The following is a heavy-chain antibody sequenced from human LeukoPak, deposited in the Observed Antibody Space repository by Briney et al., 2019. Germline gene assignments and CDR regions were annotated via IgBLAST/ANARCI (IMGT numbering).Heavy chain of an antibody. CDR3: AAKYELTKV. D-gene: IGHD3-3*01. CDR1: GFTVSSNY. Sequence: GGSLRLSCVASGFTVSSNYMNWVRQAPGKGLEWVSVIYSGGTTHYADSVKGRFTISRDNSKNTLYLQMNSLRAEDTAVYYCAAKYELTKVWGQGTLVTVSS. V-gene: IGHV3-53*01. J-gene: IGHJ4*02. CDR2: IYSGGTT.